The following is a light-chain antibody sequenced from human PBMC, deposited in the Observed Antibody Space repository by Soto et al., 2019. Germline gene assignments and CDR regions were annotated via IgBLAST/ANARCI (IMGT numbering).Light chain of an antibody. Sequence: DIQLTQSPSFLSASVGDRVTITCRASQGISSFLAWYRQTPPKAPELLIYGASTLHSGVPSMFNRSGSGPECTLTISSLQRDDVPTDYCQHYNSYPEAFSQGTKVDIK. CDR1: QGISSF. V-gene: IGKV1-9*01. CDR3: QHYNSYPEA. CDR2: GAS. J-gene: IGKJ1*01.